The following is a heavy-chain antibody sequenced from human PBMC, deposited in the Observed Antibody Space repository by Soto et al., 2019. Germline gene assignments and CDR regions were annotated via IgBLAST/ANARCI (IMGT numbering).Heavy chain of an antibody. D-gene: IGHD3-9*01. CDR3: ARSTYYDILTGSYYYYAMDV. Sequence: RLSCAASGFTVGSNYMGWVRQAPGKGLEWVSVIYSEGTPYYADSVKGRFTISRENSNNTLYLHMNNLRAEDTAVYYCARSTYYDILTGSYYYYAMDVWGQGTTVTVSS. J-gene: IGHJ6*02. CDR2: IYSEGTP. V-gene: IGHV3-53*01. CDR1: GFTVGSNY.